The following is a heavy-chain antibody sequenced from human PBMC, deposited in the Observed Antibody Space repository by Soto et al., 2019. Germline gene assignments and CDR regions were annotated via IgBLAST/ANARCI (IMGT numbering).Heavy chain of an antibody. V-gene: IGHV5-10-1*01. CDR1: GYTFTSYL. Sequence: GESLKLSFQFFGYTFTSYLIILGLQVHGKGLEWMGRIDPSDSYTNYSPSFQGHVTISADKSISTAYLQWSSLKASDTAMYYCARLGDTSSGWFLREYWGQRTLV. CDR3: ARLGDTSSGWFLREY. J-gene: IGHJ4*02. D-gene: IGHD6-19*01. CDR2: IDPSDSYT.